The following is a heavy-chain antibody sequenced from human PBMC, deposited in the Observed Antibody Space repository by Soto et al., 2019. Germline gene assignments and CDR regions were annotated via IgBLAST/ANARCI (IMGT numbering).Heavy chain of an antibody. J-gene: IGHJ6*03. D-gene: IGHD3-3*01. Sequence: SLRLSCAASGFTFSSYGMHWVRQSPGKGLEWVAVISYDGSNKYYADSVKGRFTISRDNSKNTLYLQMNSLRAEDTAVYYCAKGPYDFWGGGYYYYYMDVWGKGTTVTVSS. CDR2: ISYDGSNK. V-gene: IGHV3-30*18. CDR3: AKGPYDFWGGGYYYYYMDV. CDR1: GFTFSSYG.